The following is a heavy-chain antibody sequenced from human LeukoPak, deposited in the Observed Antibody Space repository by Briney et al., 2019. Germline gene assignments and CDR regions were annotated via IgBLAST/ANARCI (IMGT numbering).Heavy chain of an antibody. J-gene: IGHJ3*02. D-gene: IGHD5-12*01. CDR1: GYSFTSYW. V-gene: IGHV5-51*01. Sequence: GESLKISCKGSGYSFTSYWIGWVRQMPGKGLEWMGIIYPGDSDTRYSPSFQGQVTISADKSISTAYLQWSSLKASDTAMYYCARQRGRGYSGYDWMIVVVSTDAFDIWGQGTMVTVSS. CDR3: ARQRGRGYSGYDWMIVVVSTDAFDI. CDR2: IYPGDSDT.